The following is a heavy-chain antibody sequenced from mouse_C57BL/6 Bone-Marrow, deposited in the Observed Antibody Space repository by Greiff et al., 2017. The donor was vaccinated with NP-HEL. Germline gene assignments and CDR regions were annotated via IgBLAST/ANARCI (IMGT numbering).Heavy chain of an antibody. Sequence: VQLQQSGAELARPGASVKLSCKASGYTFTSYGISWVKQRTGQGLEWIGEIYPRSGNTYYNEKFKGKATLTADKSSSTAYMELRSLTSEDSAVYFCARSHYGSRNYAMDYWGQGTSVTVSS. CDR3: ARSHYGSRNYAMDY. J-gene: IGHJ4*01. CDR2: IYPRSGNT. CDR1: GYTFTSYG. V-gene: IGHV1-81*01. D-gene: IGHD1-1*01.